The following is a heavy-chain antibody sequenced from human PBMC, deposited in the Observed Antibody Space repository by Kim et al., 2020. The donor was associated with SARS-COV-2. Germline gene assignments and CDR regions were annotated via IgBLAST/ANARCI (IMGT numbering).Heavy chain of an antibody. CDR3: ARRGYDILTGEDDY. Sequence: NPSLKSRVTISVDTSKNQFSLKLSSVTAADTAVYYCARRGYDILTGEDDYWGQGTLVTVSS. D-gene: IGHD3-9*01. V-gene: IGHV4-39*01. J-gene: IGHJ4*02.